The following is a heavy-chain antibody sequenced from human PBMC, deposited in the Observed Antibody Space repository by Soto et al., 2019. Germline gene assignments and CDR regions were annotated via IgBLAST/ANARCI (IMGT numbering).Heavy chain of an antibody. D-gene: IGHD2-2*01. Sequence: SETLSLTCTVSGGSISSGEYYWSWIRQPPGKGLEWIGYIYYSGSTNYNPSLKSRVTISVDTSKNQFSLKLSSVTTADTAVYYCAREMGYCISTGCRHYYYYGMDVWGQGTTVTVSS. CDR1: GGSISSGEYY. J-gene: IGHJ6*02. CDR3: AREMGYCISTGCRHYYYYGMDV. CDR2: IYYSGST. V-gene: IGHV4-61*08.